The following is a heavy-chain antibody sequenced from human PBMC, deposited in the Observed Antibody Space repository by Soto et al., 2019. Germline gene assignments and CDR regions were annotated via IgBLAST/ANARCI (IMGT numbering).Heavy chain of an antibody. CDR3: ARVPRGRGYSYGQFDY. D-gene: IGHD5-18*01. J-gene: IGHJ4*01. CDR1: GGSISSGGYY. V-gene: IGHV4-31*03. CDR2: IYYSGST. Sequence: SETLSLTCTVSGGSISSGGYYWSWIRQHPGKGLEWIGYIYYSGSTYYNPSLKSRVTISVDTSKNQFSLKLSSVTAADTAVYYCARVPRGRGYSYGQFDYCGHGTLVTV.